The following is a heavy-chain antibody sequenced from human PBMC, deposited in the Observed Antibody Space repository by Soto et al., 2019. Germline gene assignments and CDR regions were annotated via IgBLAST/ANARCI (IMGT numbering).Heavy chain of an antibody. V-gene: IGHV3-48*02. CDR3: ARGDRFRCSGDRCFSDGLFLS. CDR2: INGSSSTM. D-gene: IGHD2-15*01. J-gene: IGHJ5*02. Sequence: EVQLVESGGGLVQRGGSLRLSCAASGFTFGIYSMNWVRQAPGKGLEWISYINGSSSTMYYADSVKGRFIISRDNADNSLYLQMHGLRDADTAVYYCARGDRFRCSGDRCFSDGLFLSWGQGTLVTVSS. CDR1: GFTFGIYS.